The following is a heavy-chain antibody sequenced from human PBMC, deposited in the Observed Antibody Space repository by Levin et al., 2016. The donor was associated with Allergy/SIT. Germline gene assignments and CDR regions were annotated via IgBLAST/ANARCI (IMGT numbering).Heavy chain of an antibody. CDR1: GDSISSSTYY. Sequence: SETLSLTCTGAGDSISSSTYYWGWIRQPPGKGLQWIGSVSYSGSTYYNPSLKSRVSISVDTTKKHFSLKVSSVTAADTAVYYCARFRFVVVPAAGWFDPWGQGILVTVSS. V-gene: IGHV4-39*02. J-gene: IGHJ5*02. D-gene: IGHD2-2*01. CDR3: ARFRFVVVPAAGWFDP. CDR2: VSYSGST.